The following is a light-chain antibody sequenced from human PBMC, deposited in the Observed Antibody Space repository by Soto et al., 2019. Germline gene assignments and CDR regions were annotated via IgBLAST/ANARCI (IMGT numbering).Light chain of an antibody. CDR2: EVT. V-gene: IGLV2-14*01. CDR3: SSYRRSNTLV. J-gene: IGLJ2*01. CDR1: SSDVGGYNY. Sequence: QSALTQPASVSGSPGQSITISCTGTSSDVGGYNYVSWYQQYPGKAPKLLISEVTKRPSGVSTRFSGSKSGNTASLTISGLQAEDEADYYCSSYRRSNTLVFGGGTQLTVL.